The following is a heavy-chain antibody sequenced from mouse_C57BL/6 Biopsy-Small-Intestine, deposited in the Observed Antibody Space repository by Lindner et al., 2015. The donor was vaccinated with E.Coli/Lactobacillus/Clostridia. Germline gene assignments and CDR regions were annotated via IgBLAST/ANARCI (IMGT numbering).Heavy chain of an antibody. CDR1: GYSFTGYY. V-gene: IGHV1-42*01. CDR3: ARDYPWFAY. J-gene: IGHJ3*01. Sequence: VQLQESGPELVKPGASVKISCKASGYSFTGYYMNWVKQSPGKSLEWIGEINPSTGGTTYNQKFKAKATLTVDKSSSTAYMQLKSLTSEDSAVYYCARDYPWFAYWGQGTLVTVSA. D-gene: IGHD2-4*01. CDR2: INPSTGGT.